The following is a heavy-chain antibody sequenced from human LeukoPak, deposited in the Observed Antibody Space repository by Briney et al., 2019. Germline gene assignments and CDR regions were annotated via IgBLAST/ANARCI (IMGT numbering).Heavy chain of an antibody. CDR2: IRSDETNK. V-gene: IGHV3-30*02. Sequence: PGGSLRLSCAASGFTFATYGMHWVRQAPGKGLEWVAFIRSDETNKYYADSLKGRFTISRDDSKNTLYLQMNSLRAEDTAVYYCARINYMDVWGKGTTVTVSS. CDR3: ARINYMDV. J-gene: IGHJ6*03. CDR1: GFTFATYG.